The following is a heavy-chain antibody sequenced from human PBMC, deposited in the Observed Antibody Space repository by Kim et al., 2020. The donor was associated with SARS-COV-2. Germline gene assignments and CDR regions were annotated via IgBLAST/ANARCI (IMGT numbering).Heavy chain of an antibody. V-gene: IGHV1-3*01. J-gene: IGHJ4*02. CDR3: ARDLRKSGYEE. D-gene: IGHD5-12*01. Sequence: ASLQVSCKASGYTFTNYAIQWVRQAPGQGLSWMGWLNAGHGNIKYSQKFQGRATLTWDPPASTAYMELRALPSEDPAGYYFARDLRKSGYEEGGQGTLVTVSS. CDR2: LNAGHGNI. CDR1: GYTFTNYA.